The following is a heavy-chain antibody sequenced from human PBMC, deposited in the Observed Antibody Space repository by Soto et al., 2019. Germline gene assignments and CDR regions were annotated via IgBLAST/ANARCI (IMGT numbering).Heavy chain of an antibody. V-gene: IGHV4-34*01. D-gene: IGHD5-12*01. J-gene: IGHJ3*02. CDR2: INHSGST. CDR3: ARRMRSGYSGYGKVRGASDI. CDR1: GGSFSGYY. Sequence: SETLSLTCAVYGGSFSGYYWSWIRQPPGKGLEWIGEINHSGSTNYNPSLKSRVTISVDTSKNQFSLKLSSVTAADTAVYYCARRMRSGYSGYGKVRGASDIWGQGTMVTVSS.